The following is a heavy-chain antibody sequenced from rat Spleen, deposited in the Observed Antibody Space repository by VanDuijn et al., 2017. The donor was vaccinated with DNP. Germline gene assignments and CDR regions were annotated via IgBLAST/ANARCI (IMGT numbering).Heavy chain of an antibody. V-gene: IGHV2S8*01. D-gene: IGHD1-1*01. CDR3: TRDGQWDYLDY. J-gene: IGHJ2*01. CDR2: ISRAGNI. Sequence: QVQLKESGPGLVQPSQTLSLTCTVSGFSLTNYGVSWVRQPPGKGLEWISAISRAGNIYYNSGLKSRLSISRDTSKSQVFLKMNSLQTEDTATYFCTRDGQWDYLDYWGQGVMVTVAS. CDR1: GFSLTNYG.